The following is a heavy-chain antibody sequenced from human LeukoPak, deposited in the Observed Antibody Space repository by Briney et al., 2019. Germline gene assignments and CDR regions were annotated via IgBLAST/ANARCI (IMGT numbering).Heavy chain of an antibody. Sequence: GGSLRHSCAASEFTFSKYGMHWVRQAPGKGLEWVASISFDINDRKYAESVRGRFTISRDNSKNTLYLQMNSLRAEDTAVYYCAKDSRWDITRLFDNWGQGTLVTVSS. CDR3: AKDSRWDITRLFDN. J-gene: IGHJ4*02. V-gene: IGHV3-30*18. D-gene: IGHD1-26*01. CDR2: ISFDINDR. CDR1: EFTFSKYG.